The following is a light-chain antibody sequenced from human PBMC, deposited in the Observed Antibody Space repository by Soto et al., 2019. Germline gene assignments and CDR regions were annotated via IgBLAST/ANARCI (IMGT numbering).Light chain of an antibody. CDR2: GAS. V-gene: IGKV3-15*01. CDR1: QSVNTN. J-gene: IGKJ4*01. CDR3: QQYDRWPVT. Sequence: EVVMTKSPATLSVSPGERVTFACRASQSVNTNLAWYQHKPCQSPRLLISGASTGSSGIPPRFSGSGSGTEFTLTIDRLQSADFAVYYCQQYDRWPVTFGGGTKVEIK.